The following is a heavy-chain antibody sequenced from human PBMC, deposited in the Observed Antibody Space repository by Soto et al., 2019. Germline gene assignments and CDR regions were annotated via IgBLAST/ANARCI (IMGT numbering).Heavy chain of an antibody. J-gene: IGHJ6*02. CDR2: ISYDGSNK. V-gene: IGHV3-30-3*01. CDR1: GFTFSSYA. Sequence: GGSLRLSCAASGFTFSSYAMHWVRQAPGKGLEGVAVISYDGSNKYYADSVKGRFTISRDNSKNTRYLQMHSLRAEDTAVYYCARAFILSYDILTGYSGMDVWGQGTTVTVSS. CDR3: ARAFILSYDILTGYSGMDV. D-gene: IGHD3-9*01.